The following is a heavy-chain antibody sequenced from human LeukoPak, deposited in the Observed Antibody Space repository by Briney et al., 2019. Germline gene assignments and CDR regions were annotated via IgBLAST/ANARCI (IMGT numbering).Heavy chain of an antibody. CDR3: ARRGTRSYYYDSSGYRKPGSFDY. D-gene: IGHD3-22*01. J-gene: IGHJ4*02. CDR1: GGSFSGYY. CDR2: INHSGST. V-gene: IGHV4-34*01. Sequence: SETLSLTCAVYGGSFSGYYWSWIRQPPGKGLEWIGEINHSGSTNYNPSLKSRVTISVDTSKNQFSLKLSSVTAADTAVYYCARRGTRSYYYDSSGYRKPGSFDYWGQGTLVAVSS.